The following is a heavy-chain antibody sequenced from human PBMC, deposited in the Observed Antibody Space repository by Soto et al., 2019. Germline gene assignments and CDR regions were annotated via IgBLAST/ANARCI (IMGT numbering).Heavy chain of an antibody. CDR1: GWSFSGYY. Sequence: SETLSLTCAVYGWSFSGYYWSWIRQPPGKGLEWIGEINHSGSTNYNPSLKSRVTISVDTSKNQFSLKLSSVTAADTAVYYCARVMWLVRYYYYYMDVWGKGTTVTVSS. J-gene: IGHJ6*03. CDR2: INHSGST. CDR3: ARVMWLVRYYYYYMDV. D-gene: IGHD6-19*01. V-gene: IGHV4-34*01.